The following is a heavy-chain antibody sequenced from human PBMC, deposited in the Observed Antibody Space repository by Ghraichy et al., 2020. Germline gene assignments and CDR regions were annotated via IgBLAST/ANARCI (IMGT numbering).Heavy chain of an antibody. D-gene: IGHD3-10*01. CDR3: AREKSSGSSIAPWYFDL. V-gene: IGHV3-30*04. CDR1: GFSFSGYA. CDR2: ISYDGSDK. Sequence: GESLNISCAASGFSFSGYAMHWVRQAPGKGLEWVAVISYDGSDKYYADSVKGRFTMSRDNSKNTLYVQMNSLRPEDTAVYYCAREKSSGSSIAPWYFDLWGRGTLVTVSS. J-gene: IGHJ2*01.